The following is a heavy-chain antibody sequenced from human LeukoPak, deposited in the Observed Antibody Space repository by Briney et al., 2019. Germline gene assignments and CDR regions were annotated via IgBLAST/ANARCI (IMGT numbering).Heavy chain of an antibody. V-gene: IGHV4-34*01. CDR3: ARDSLSGSYSTSFDY. J-gene: IGHJ4*02. CDR1: GGSFSGYY. D-gene: IGHD1-26*01. Sequence: PSETLSLTCAVYGGSFSGYYWSWIRQPPGKGLEWIGEINHSGSTNYNPSLKSRVTISVDTSKNQFSLKLSSVTAADTAVYYCARDSLSGSYSTSFDYWGQGTLVTVSS. CDR2: INHSGST.